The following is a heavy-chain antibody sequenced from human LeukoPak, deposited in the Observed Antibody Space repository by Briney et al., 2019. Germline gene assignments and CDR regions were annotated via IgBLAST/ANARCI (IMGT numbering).Heavy chain of an antibody. CDR1: GFNFLSYE. CDR3: AELGITMIGGV. V-gene: IGHV3-48*03. CDR2: ITSAGNNR. D-gene: IGHD3-10*02. Sequence: GGSLRLSCEDSGFNFLSYEFNWVRQAPGKGLEWIAYITSAGNNRYYADSVKGRFTISRDDAKDSLFLQMNSLRAGDTAVYYCAELGITMIGGVWGKGTTVTISS. J-gene: IGHJ6*04.